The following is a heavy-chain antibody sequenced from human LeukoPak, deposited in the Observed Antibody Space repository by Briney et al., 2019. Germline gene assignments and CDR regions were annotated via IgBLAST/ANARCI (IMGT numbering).Heavy chain of an antibody. D-gene: IGHD3-3*01. CDR1: GGTFSSYA. CDR2: IIPIFGTA. CDR3: AREYFWSGYYSGPLVPPV. J-gene: IGHJ6*04. Sequence: SVKVSCKASGGTFSSYAISWVRQAPGQGLEWMGGIIPIFGTANYAQKFQGRVTITTDESTSTAYMELSSLRSKDTAVYYCAREYFWSGYYSGPLVPPVWGKGTTVTVSS. V-gene: IGHV1-69*05.